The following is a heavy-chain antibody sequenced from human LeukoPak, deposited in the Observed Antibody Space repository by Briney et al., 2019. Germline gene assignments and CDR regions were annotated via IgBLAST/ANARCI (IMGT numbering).Heavy chain of an antibody. CDR1: GDSISIDY. CDR3: ARLDCVADNCYNY. Sequence: SETLSLSCIVSGDSISIDYWSWIRQPPGKGLEWIGYINYSGSTTYNPSLKSRVTISVDTTKNHVSLRLRSVTAADTAVYYCARLDCVADNCYNYWGLGTLVTVSS. V-gene: IGHV4-59*08. J-gene: IGHJ4*02. CDR2: INYSGST. D-gene: IGHD2-21*01.